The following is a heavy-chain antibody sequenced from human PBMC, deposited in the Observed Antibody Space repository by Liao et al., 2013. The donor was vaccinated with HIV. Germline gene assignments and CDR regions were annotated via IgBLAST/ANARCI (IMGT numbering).Heavy chain of an antibody. CDR3: AARITISGVAIPHALDV. CDR1: GGSINNHY. D-gene: IGHD3-3*01. V-gene: IGHV4-4*07. J-gene: IGHJ3*01. Sequence: QMQLQESGPGLVKPSETLSLTCAVSGGSINNHYWNWIRQPAGRGLEWIGRIYTSGNTNYNPSLKSRVTMSVDTSKNQFSLKLTSVTAADTAVYYCAARITISGVAIPHALDVWGLGTMVVVSS. CDR2: IYTSGNT.